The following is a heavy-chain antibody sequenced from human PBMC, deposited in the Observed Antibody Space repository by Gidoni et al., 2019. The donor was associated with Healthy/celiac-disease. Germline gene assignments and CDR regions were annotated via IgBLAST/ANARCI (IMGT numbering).Heavy chain of an antibody. CDR1: GGSISSYY. CDR3: ARYCSGGSCYSGGDAFDI. CDR2: IYYSGST. D-gene: IGHD2-15*01. V-gene: IGHV4-59*08. Sequence: QVQLQESGPGLVKPSETLSLTCTVSGGSISSYYWSWIRQPPGKGLEWIGSIYYSGSTNYNPSLKSRVTISVDTSKNQFSLKLSSVTAADTAVYYCARYCSGGSCYSGGDAFDIWGQGTMVTVSS. J-gene: IGHJ3*02.